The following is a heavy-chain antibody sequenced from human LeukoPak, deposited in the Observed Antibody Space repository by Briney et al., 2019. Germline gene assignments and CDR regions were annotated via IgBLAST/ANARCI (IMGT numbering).Heavy chain of an antibody. J-gene: IGHJ3*02. CDR3: AREGAQITMVRGVIIKDAFDI. CDR1: GGSISSGSYY. D-gene: IGHD3-10*01. V-gene: IGHV4-61*02. CDR2: IYTSGST. Sequence: PSETLSLTCTVSGGSISSGSYYWSWIRQPAGKGLEWIGRIYTSGSTNYNPSLKSRVTISVDTSKNQFSLKLSSVTAADTAVYYCAREGAQITMVRGVIIKDAFDIWGQGTMVTVSS.